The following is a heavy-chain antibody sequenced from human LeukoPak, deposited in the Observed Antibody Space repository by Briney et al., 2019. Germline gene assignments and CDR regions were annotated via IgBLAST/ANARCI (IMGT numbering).Heavy chain of an antibody. J-gene: IGHJ2*01. V-gene: IGHV3-11*04. CDR2: ISSSGYTK. CDR1: GFTFSNAW. CDR3: ATTLRTRGTWYFDL. Sequence: GGSLRLSCAASGFTFSNAWMSWVRQAPGKGLEWVSYISSSGYTKYYADSLKGRFTISRDNAKKTLYLQINSLRAEDTAVYYCATTLRTRGTWYFDLWGRGTLVTVSS. D-gene: IGHD1-1*01.